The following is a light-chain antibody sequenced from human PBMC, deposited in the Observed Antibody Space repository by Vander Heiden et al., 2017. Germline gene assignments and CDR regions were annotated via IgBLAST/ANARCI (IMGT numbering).Light chain of an antibody. CDR2: DAS. Sequence: DIQMTQSPSSLSASVGDRVTITCQASQDISNYLNWYQQKPGKAPKLLIYDASNLETGVPSRFSGSGSGTDFTFTISSLQPEDIATYYCQQYDNLPYTFGQGTKLX. CDR1: QDISNY. CDR3: QQYDNLPYT. J-gene: IGKJ2*01. V-gene: IGKV1-33*01.